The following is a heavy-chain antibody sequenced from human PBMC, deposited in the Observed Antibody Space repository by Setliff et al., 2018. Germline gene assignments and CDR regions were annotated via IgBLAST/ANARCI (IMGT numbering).Heavy chain of an antibody. D-gene: IGHD4-17*01. CDR1: GYSISSGHY. CDR2: ISHSGST. V-gene: IGHV4-38-2*02. CDR3: AGGRRYDYGWDFDY. J-gene: IGHJ4*02. Sequence: NPSETLSLTCTVSGYSISSGHYWGWIRQPPGKGLEWIGSISHSGSTYYNPSLRSRVTISLDTSKNQFSPKLTSVTAADTAVYYCAGGRRYDYGWDFDYWGQGTLVTDSS.